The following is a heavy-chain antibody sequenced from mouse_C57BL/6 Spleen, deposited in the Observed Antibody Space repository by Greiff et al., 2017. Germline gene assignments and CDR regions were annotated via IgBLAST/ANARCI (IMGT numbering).Heavy chain of an antibody. Sequence: EVKLVESGGGLVKPGGSLKLSCAASGFTFSSYAMSWVRQTPEKRLEWVATISDGGSYTYYPDNVKGRFTISRDNAKNNLYLQMSHLKSEDTAMYYCARDAYYSPYFDVWGTGTTVTVSS. D-gene: IGHD2-12*01. CDR1: GFTFSSYA. CDR2: ISDGGSYT. V-gene: IGHV5-4*01. J-gene: IGHJ1*03. CDR3: ARDAYYSPYFDV.